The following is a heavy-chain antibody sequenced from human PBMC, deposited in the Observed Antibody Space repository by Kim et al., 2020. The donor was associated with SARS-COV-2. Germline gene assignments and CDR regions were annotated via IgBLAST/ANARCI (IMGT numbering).Heavy chain of an antibody. V-gene: IGHV3-74*01. Sequence: GDSGKGRFTISRDNAKKTLYLQMNSLRAEDKAGYYWARRQFTSGWYYFDYWGQGTLVTVSS. CDR3: ARRQFTSGWYYFDY. D-gene: IGHD6-19*01. J-gene: IGHJ4*02.